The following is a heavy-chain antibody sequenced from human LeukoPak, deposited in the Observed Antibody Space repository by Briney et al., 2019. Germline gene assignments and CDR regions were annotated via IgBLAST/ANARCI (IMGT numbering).Heavy chain of an antibody. Sequence: PGGSLRLSCAASGFTFSSYAMRWVRQAPGKGLEWVAVISYDGSNKYYADSVKGRFTISRDNSKNTLYLQMNSLRAEDTAVYYCASDHSSGWPGSLDYWGQGTLVTVSS. CDR2: ISYDGSNK. J-gene: IGHJ4*02. V-gene: IGHV3-30-3*01. CDR1: GFTFSSYA. CDR3: ASDHSSGWPGSLDY. D-gene: IGHD6-19*01.